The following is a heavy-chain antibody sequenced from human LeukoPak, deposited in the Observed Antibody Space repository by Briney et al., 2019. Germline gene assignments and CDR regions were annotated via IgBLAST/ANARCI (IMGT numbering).Heavy chain of an antibody. CDR2: IYYSGST. CDR1: GGSISSSSYY. J-gene: IGHJ6*03. CDR3: ARSGVARHYMDV. D-gene: IGHD5-12*01. V-gene: IGHV4-39*07. Sequence: SSETLSLTCTVSGGSISSSSYYWGWIRQPPGKGLEWIGSIYYSGSTYYNPSLKSRVTISVDTSKDQFSLKLSSVTAADTAVYYCARSGVARHYMDVWGKGTTVTVSS.